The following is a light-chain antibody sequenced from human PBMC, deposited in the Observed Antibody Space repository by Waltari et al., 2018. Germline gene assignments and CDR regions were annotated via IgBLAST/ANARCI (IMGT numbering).Light chain of an antibody. J-gene: IGLJ2*01. CDR2: DVS. CDR3: SSYISSSTLEL. Sequence: QSALTQPASVSGSPGQSITISCTGTSRYVGASNYVSWYQQHPGKAPKLMIFDVSNRPSGVSNRFSGSKSGNTASLTISGLQAEDEADYYCSSYISSSTLELFGGGTSLTVL. V-gene: IGLV2-14*03. CDR1: SRYVGASNY.